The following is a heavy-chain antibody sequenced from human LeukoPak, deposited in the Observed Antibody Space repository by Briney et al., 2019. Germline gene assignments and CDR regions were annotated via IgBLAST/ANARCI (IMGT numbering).Heavy chain of an antibody. CDR1: GFTFNTFW. D-gene: IGHD2-21*01. CDR3: ATTGLLGDIP. V-gene: IGHV3-7*03. CDR2: IKYDGSQT. Sequence: GGSLRLSCAASGFTFNTFWMSWVRQAPGKGLERVGNIKYDGSQTYYVDSVKGRFTISRDNAKKSVYLQMNSLRAEDTAVYYCATTGLLGDIPWGQGTLVTVSS. J-gene: IGHJ5*02.